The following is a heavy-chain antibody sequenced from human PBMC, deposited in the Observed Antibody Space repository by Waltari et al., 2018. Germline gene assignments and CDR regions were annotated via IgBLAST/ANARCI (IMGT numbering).Heavy chain of an antibody. CDR3: ARDLGDTVAVPAAG. CDR2: ISNTGRTK. J-gene: IGHJ4*02. Sequence: EMQLVESGGGLVQPGGSLRLSCVFSGFTFDSYEMNWVRQAPGKGLEWISYISNTGRTKYYADSVRGRFTISRDNSERSLNLQMNSLRGEDTGIYYCARDLGDTVAVPAAGWGQGTLVIVSS. D-gene: IGHD2-2*01. V-gene: IGHV3-48*03. CDR1: GFTFDSYE.